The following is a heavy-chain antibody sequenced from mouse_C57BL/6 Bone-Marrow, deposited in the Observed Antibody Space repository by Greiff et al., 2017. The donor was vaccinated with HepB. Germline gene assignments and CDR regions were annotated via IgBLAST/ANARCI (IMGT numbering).Heavy chain of an antibody. CDR1: GFNIKDDY. Sequence: EVKLMESGAELVRPGASVKLSCTASGFNIKDDYMHWVKQRPEQGLEWIGWIDPENGDTEYASKFQGKATITADTSSNTAYLQLSILTSEDTAVYYCTTERDYDYDGPFAYWGQGTLVTVSA. J-gene: IGHJ3*01. CDR2: IDPENGDT. V-gene: IGHV14-4*01. CDR3: TTERDYDYDGPFAY. D-gene: IGHD2-4*01.